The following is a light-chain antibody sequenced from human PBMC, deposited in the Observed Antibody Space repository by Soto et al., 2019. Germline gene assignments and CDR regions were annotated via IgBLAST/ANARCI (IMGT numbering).Light chain of an antibody. CDR3: SSYAGSNNFDV. Sequence: QSVLTQPPSASGSPGQSVTISCTGTSSDVGGYNYVSWYQQHPGKAPKLVIYEVSKRPSGVPDRFSGSKSGSTASLTVSGLQAEDEADYYCSSYAGSNNFDVFGTGTKVTVL. CDR1: SSDVGGYNY. V-gene: IGLV2-8*01. J-gene: IGLJ1*01. CDR2: EVS.